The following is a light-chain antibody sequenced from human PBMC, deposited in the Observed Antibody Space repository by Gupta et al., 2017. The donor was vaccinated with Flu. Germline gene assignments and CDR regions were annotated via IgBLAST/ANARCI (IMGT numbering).Light chain of an antibody. Sequence: DIQMTQSPVTLSASVGDRVTITCRASQSISTWLAWYQQKPGKAPKLLIYKASTLESGVPSRFSGSGSGTEFTLTVSSLQPDDFATYYCHQYNGYPYNFGQGTKLEIK. V-gene: IGKV1-5*03. CDR3: HQYNGYPYN. CDR2: KAS. CDR1: QSISTW. J-gene: IGKJ2*01.